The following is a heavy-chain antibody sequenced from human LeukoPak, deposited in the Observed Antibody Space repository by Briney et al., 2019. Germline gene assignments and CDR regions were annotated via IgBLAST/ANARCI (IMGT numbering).Heavy chain of an antibody. J-gene: IGHJ4*02. CDR3: AGTRGYSYGRLGY. D-gene: IGHD5-18*01. CDR2: INHSGST. V-gene: IGHV4-34*01. CDR1: GGSFSGYY. Sequence: SETLSLTCAVYGGSFSGYYWSWIRQPPGKGLEWIGEINHSGSTYYNPSLKSRVTISVDTSKNQFSLKLSSVTAADTAVYYCAGTRGYSYGRLGYWGQGTLVTVSS.